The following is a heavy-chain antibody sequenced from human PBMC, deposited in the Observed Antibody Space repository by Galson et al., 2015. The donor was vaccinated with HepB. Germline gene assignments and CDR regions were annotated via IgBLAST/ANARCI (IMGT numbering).Heavy chain of an antibody. Sequence: SLRLSCAASGFTVSSNYMSWVRQAPGKGLEWVSVIYSGGSTYYADSVKGRFTISRDNSKNTLYLQMSSLRAEDTAVYYCARVLGVAAGKGVWFDPWGQGTLVTVSS. CDR2: IYSGGST. D-gene: IGHD6-13*01. CDR3: ARVLGVAAGKGVWFDP. V-gene: IGHV3-66*01. J-gene: IGHJ5*02. CDR1: GFTVSSNY.